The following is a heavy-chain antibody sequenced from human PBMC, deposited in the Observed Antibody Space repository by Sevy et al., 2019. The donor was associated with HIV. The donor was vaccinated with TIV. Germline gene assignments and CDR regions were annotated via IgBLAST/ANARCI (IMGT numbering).Heavy chain of an antibody. CDR1: GYSFTSYW. CDR2: IDPSDSYT. J-gene: IGHJ4*02. CDR3: ARGEWELIRGGYYFDY. Sequence: GESLKISCKGSGYSFTSYWISWVRQMPGKGLEWMGRIDPSDSYTNYSPSFQGHVTISADKSISTACLQWSSLKASDTAMYYCARGEWELIRGGYYFDYWGQGTLVTVS. V-gene: IGHV5-10-1*01. D-gene: IGHD1-26*01.